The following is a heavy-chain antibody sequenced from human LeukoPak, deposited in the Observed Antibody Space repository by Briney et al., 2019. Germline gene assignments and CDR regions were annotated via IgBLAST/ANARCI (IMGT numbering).Heavy chain of an antibody. Sequence: SETLSLTCTVSGGSISSYYWSWIGQPPGKGLEWVGYIYYSGSTNYNPSLKSRVTISVDTSKNQFSLKLSSVTAADTAVYYCARGVTGTTCDYWGQGTLVTVSS. J-gene: IGHJ4*02. D-gene: IGHD1-20*01. CDR1: GGSISSYY. CDR3: ARGVTGTTCDY. V-gene: IGHV4-59*01. CDR2: IYYSGST.